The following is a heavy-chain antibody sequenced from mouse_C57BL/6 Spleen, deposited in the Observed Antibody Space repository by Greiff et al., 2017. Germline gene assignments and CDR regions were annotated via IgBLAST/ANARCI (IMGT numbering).Heavy chain of an antibody. CDR3: ARVSPDGYYFDY. J-gene: IGHJ2*01. V-gene: IGHV1-82*01. CDR2: IYPGDGDT. Sequence: QVQLQQSGPELVKPGASVKISCKASGYAFSSSWMNWVKQRPGKGLEWIGRIYPGDGDTNYNGKFKGKATLTADKSSSTAYMQLSSLTSEDSAVYFCARVSPDGYYFDYWGQGTTLTVSS. CDR1: GYAFSSSW.